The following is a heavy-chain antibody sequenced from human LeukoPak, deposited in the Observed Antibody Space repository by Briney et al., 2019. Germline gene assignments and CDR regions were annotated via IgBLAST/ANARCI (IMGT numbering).Heavy chain of an antibody. V-gene: IGHV4-34*01. Sequence: PSETLSLTCAVYGGSFSGYYWSWIRQPPGKGLEWIGEINHSGSTNYNPSLKSRVTISVDTSKNQLSLKLSSVTAADTAVYYCARYGYSGSSSSLDYWGQGTLVTVSS. CDR3: ARYGYSGSSSSLDY. CDR2: INHSGST. CDR1: GGSFSGYY. J-gene: IGHJ4*02. D-gene: IGHD6-6*01.